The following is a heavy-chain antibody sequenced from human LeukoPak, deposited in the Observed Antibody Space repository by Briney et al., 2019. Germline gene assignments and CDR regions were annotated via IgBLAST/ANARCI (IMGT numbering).Heavy chain of an antibody. V-gene: IGHV3-53*01. CDR3: ARGLYEFCSGGSCYSYYFDY. CDR1: GFTVSSNY. J-gene: IGHJ4*02. D-gene: IGHD2-15*01. CDR2: IYSGGST. Sequence: PGGSLRLSCAASGFTVSSNYMSWVRQAPGKGLEWVSVIYSGGSTYYADSVKGRFTISRDNSKNTLYLQMNSLRAEDTAVYYCARGLYEFCSGGSCYSYYFDYWGQGTLLTVSS.